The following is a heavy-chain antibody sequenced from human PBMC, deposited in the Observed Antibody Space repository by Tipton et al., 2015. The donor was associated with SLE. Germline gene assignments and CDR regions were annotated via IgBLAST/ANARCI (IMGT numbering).Heavy chain of an antibody. CDR1: GGSISSSSYY. CDR3: ARLPDYDSSGQVADASDI. J-gene: IGHJ3*02. V-gene: IGHV4-39*01. CDR2: IYYSGST. D-gene: IGHD3-22*01. Sequence: TLSLTCTVSGGSISSSSYYWGWIRQPPGKGLEWIGSIYYSGSTYYNPSLKSRVTISVDTSKNQFSLKLSSVTAADTAVYYCARLPDYDSSGQVADASDIWGQGTMVTVSS.